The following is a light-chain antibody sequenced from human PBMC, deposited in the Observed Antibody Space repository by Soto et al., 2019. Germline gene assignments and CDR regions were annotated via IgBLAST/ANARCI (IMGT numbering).Light chain of an antibody. J-gene: IGLJ2*01. CDR2: LDSDGSH. V-gene: IGLV4-69*01. Sequence: QPVLTQSPSASASLGASVKLTCTLSSGHSNYAIAWHQQQPEKGPRYLMKLDSDGSHTKGDAIPDRFSCSSSGAERYLTISSLQSEDEDDYYCQTWGTGIHVVFCGGTKLTVL. CDR3: QTWGTGIHVV. CDR1: SGHSNYA.